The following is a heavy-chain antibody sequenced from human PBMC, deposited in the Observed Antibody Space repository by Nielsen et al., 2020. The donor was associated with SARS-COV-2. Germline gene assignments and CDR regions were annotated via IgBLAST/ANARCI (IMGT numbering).Heavy chain of an antibody. D-gene: IGHD3-22*01. V-gene: IGHV3-23*03. J-gene: IGHJ3*02. CDR2: IYSGGSST. CDR3: ARVGRYYDSSGSIRAGAFDI. Sequence: GESLKISCAASGFTFSSYAMSWVRQAPGKGLEWVSVIYSGGSSTYYPGSVKGRFTISRDNSKNTLYLQMNSLRAEDTAVYYCARVGRYYDSSGSIRAGAFDIWGQGTMVTVSS. CDR1: GFTFSSYA.